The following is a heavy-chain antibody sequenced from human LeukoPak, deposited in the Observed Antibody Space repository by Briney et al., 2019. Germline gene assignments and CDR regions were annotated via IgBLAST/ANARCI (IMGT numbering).Heavy chain of an antibody. CDR1: GFTFSSYG. V-gene: IGHV3-33*01. CDR3: ARVNLWYDFWSGYFDY. J-gene: IGHJ4*02. Sequence: QPGRSLRLSCAASGFTFSSYGMHWVRQAPGKGLEWVAVIWYDGSNKYYADSVKGRFTISRDNAKNSLYLQMNSLRAEDTAVYYCARVNLWYDFWSGYFDYWGQGTLVTVSS. CDR2: IWYDGSNK. D-gene: IGHD3-3*01.